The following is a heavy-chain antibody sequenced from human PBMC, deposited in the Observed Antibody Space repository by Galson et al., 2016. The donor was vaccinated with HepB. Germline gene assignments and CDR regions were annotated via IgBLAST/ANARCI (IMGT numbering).Heavy chain of an antibody. CDR3: AKDVAYGRFDP. J-gene: IGHJ5*02. Sequence: SLRLSCAASGFIIRDDWMSWVRRAPGKGLEWVVNIDEDSTDKNYVDSVKGRFTISRDNAKNSLYLQLNSLGVEDTGVYYCAKDVAYGRFDPWGQGTLVIVS. CDR2: IDEDSTDK. D-gene: IGHD4-17*01. CDR1: GFIIRDDW. V-gene: IGHV3-7*03.